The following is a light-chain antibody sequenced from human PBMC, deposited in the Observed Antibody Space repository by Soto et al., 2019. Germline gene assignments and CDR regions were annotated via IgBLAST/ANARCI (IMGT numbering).Light chain of an antibody. J-gene: IGKJ1*01. Sequence: EIVLTQSPGTLSLSPGERATLSCRASQSVSSSYLAWYQEKPGQAPRLLIYGASSRATGIPDRFSGSGSGTDFTLTISRLEPEDCAVYYWQQYGSSPEWTFGQGTKVEIK. CDR2: GAS. V-gene: IGKV3-20*01. CDR1: QSVSSSY. CDR3: QQYGSSPEWT.